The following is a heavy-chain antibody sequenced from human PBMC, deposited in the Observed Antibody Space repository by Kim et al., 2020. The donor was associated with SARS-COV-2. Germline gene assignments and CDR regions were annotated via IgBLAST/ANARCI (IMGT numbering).Heavy chain of an antibody. CDR2: IYSGGST. Sequence: GGSLRLSCAASGFTVSSNYMSWVRQAPGKGLEWVSVIYSGGSTYYADSVKGRFTISRDHSKNTLYLQMNSLRAEDTAGYYCASPQSRDGFDYWGQGTLVTVSS. V-gene: IGHV3-53*01. CDR3: ASPQSRDGFDY. J-gene: IGHJ4*02. CDR1: GFTVSSNY.